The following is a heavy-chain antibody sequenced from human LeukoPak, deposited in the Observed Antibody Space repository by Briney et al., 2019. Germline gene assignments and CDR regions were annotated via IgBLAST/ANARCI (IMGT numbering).Heavy chain of an antibody. CDR2: MFNLGSP. J-gene: IGHJ4*02. D-gene: IGHD4/OR15-4a*01. CDR1: GGSINSGGYY. CDR3: ANGAPYGNIDS. Sequence: KPSETLSLICTVSGGSINSGGYYWNWIRQHPGRGLEWIGYMFNLGSPYYTPSLKSRVTISLDTSNNHFSLKLSSVTAAATAVYYCANGAPYGNIDSWGRGTLVTVSS. V-gene: IGHV4-31*03.